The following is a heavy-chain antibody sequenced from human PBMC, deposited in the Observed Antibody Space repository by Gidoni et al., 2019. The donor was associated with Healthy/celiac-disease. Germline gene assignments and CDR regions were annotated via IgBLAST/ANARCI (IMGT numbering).Heavy chain of an antibody. CDR3: ARVRSSGRTSYSSGWYNRAYMDV. J-gene: IGHJ6*03. CDR2: INAGNGNT. D-gene: IGHD6-19*01. CDR1: GYTFTSYA. V-gene: IGHV1-3*01. Sequence: QVQLVQSGAEVKKPGASVKVSCKASGYTFTSYAMHWVRQAPGQRLEWMGWINAGNGNTKYSQKFQGRVTITRDTSASTAYMELSSLRSEDTAVYYCARVRSSGRTSYSSGWYNRAYMDVWGKGTTVTVSS.